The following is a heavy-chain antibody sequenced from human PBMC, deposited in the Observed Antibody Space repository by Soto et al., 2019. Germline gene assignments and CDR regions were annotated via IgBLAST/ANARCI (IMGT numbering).Heavy chain of an antibody. V-gene: IGHV1-24*01. Sequence: TSVKVSCKVSGYTLTELSMHWVRQAPGKGLEWMGGFDPEDGETIYAQKFQGRVTMTEDTSTDTAYMELSSLRSEDTAVYYCATGNHSSGWAFDYWGQGTLVTVSS. CDR1: GYTLTELS. CDR2: FDPEDGET. J-gene: IGHJ4*02. CDR3: ATGNHSSGWAFDY. D-gene: IGHD6-19*01.